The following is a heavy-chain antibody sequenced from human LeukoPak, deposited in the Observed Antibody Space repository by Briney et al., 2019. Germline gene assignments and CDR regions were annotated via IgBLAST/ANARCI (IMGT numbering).Heavy chain of an antibody. CDR3: AREEYVWGSYRYFDY. V-gene: IGHV1-18*01. Sequence: GASVKVPCKTSGYTFNTYGISWVRQAPGQGLEWMGWISVYNGDTNSAQKLQGRVTLTTDAYTSTAYMELGSLRSDDTAVYYCAREEYVWGSYRYFDYWGQGTLVTVSS. D-gene: IGHD3-16*02. CDR2: ISVYNGDT. CDR1: GYTFNTYG. J-gene: IGHJ4*02.